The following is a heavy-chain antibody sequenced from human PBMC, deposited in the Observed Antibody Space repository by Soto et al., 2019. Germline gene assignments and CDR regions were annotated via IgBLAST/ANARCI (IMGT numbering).Heavy chain of an antibody. D-gene: IGHD3-10*01. CDR2: FDPEDGET. J-gene: IGHJ4*02. CDR3: ATESYYYGSGYFDY. CDR1: GYRLTELF. V-gene: IGHV1-24*01. Sequence: ASLVNRSWKVSGYRLTELFMHWVSKAHGKGLEWMGGFDPEDGETIYAQKFQGRVTMTEDTSTDTAYMELSSLRSEDTAVYYCATESYYYGSGYFDYWGQGTLVTVSS.